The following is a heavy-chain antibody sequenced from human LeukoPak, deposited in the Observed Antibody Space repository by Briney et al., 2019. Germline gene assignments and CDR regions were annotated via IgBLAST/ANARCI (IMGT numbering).Heavy chain of an antibody. D-gene: IGHD3-16*01. Sequence: PGRSLRLSCAASGFTFNSYAMHWVRQAPGKGLEWVAVISYDGSNKYYADSVKGRFTISRDNSKNTLYLQMNSLRAEDTAVYYCAREEGDSSFDYWGQGTLVTVSS. V-gene: IGHV3-30-3*01. J-gene: IGHJ4*02. CDR3: AREEGDSSFDY. CDR1: GFTFNSYA. CDR2: ISYDGSNK.